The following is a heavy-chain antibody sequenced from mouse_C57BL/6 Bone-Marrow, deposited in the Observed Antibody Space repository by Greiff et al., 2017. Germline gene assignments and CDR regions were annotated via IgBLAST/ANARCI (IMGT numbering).Heavy chain of an antibody. V-gene: IGHV1-81*01. J-gene: IGHJ1*03. CDR2: IYPRSGNT. Sequence: QVQLQQSGAELARPGASVKLSCKASGYTFTSYGISWVKQRTGQGLEWIGEIYPRSGNTYYNEKFKGKDTLTADKSSSTAYMELRSLTSEDSAVYFCARPFLSSWYFDVWGTGTTVTVSS. D-gene: IGHD1-1*01. CDR1: GYTFTSYG. CDR3: ARPFLSSWYFDV.